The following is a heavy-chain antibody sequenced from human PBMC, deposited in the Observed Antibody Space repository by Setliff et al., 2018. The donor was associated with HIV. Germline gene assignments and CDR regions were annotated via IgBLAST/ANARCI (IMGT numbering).Heavy chain of an antibody. CDR3: ARHGWSGSYYYPFEY. J-gene: IGHJ4*02. V-gene: IGHV1-18*01. Sequence: ASVKVSCKASGYTFTSYGISWVRQAPGQGLEWMGWISAYNGRTSYTQKFQGRVTMTRDTSTSTVYMELSSLRSEDTAVYYCARHGWSGSYYYPFEYWGQGTLVTVSS. CDR2: ISAYNGRT. D-gene: IGHD1-26*01. CDR1: GYTFTSYG.